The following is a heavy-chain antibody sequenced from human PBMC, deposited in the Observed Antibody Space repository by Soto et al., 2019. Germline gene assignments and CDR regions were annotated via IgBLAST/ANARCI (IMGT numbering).Heavy chain of an antibody. Sequence: GGSLRLSCAVSGIIFSNAWMNWVRQAPGKGLEWVSRIKRLTDGATTDYAAPVRGRFTISRDDSKNVLYLQMNGLKSEDTGVYFCTSDLPDNWFDPWGRGTQVTVSS. CDR3: TSDLPDNWFDP. V-gene: IGHV3-15*01. D-gene: IGHD3-22*01. J-gene: IGHJ5*01. CDR2: IKRLTDGATT. CDR1: GIIFSNAW.